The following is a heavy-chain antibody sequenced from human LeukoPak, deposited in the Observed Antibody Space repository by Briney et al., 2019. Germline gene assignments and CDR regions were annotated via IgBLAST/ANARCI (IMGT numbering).Heavy chain of an antibody. CDR2: ISGSSGST. V-gene: IGHV3-23*01. J-gene: IGHJ4*02. D-gene: IGHD3-10*01. CDR1: GFTFSSYA. CDR3: ARGFGEFVFDY. Sequence: GGSLRLSCAASGFTFSSYAMSWVRQAPGKGLEWVSGISGSSGSTYYADSVKGRFTISRDNFKNMLYLQMNSLRAEDTAVYYCARGFGEFVFDYWGQGTLVTVSS.